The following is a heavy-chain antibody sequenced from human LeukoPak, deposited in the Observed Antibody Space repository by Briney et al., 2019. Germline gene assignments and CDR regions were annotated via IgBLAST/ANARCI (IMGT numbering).Heavy chain of an antibody. CDR2: IIPIFGTA. Sequence: GASVTVSCMTSGYTFTSYDLNWVRQAAGQGLEWMGGIIPIFGTANYAQKFQGRVTITADESTSTAYMELSSLRSEDTAVYYCASTGRRYCSGGSCYSRDYFDYWGQGTLVTVSS. J-gene: IGHJ4*02. V-gene: IGHV1-69*13. D-gene: IGHD2-15*01. CDR1: GYTFTSYD. CDR3: ASTGRRYCSGGSCYSRDYFDY.